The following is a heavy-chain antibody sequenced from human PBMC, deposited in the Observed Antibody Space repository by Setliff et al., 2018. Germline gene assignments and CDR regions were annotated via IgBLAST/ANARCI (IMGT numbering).Heavy chain of an antibody. Sequence: GGSLRLSCTASRFTFSVYVMAWVRQAPGKGLEWVSSITGSGGGTYYADSVKGRFIVSRDNSKNTLYLQMNSLRAEDTAVYYCAKDGGGTYYSRSDYWGQGTLVTVSS. CDR3: AKDGGGTYYSRSDY. J-gene: IGHJ4*02. CDR2: ITGSGGGT. CDR1: RFTFSVYV. V-gene: IGHV3-23*01. D-gene: IGHD1-26*01.